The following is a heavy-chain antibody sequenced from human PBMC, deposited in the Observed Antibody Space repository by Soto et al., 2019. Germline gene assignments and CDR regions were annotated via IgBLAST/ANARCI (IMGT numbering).Heavy chain of an antibody. CDR3: AKDIPHDYGDYVDY. J-gene: IGHJ4*02. Sequence: QVQLVESGGGVVQPGRSLRLSCAASGFTFSSYGMHWVRQAPGKGLEWVAVISYDGSNKYYADSVKDRFTISRDNSKNTLYLQMNSLRAEDTAVYYCAKDIPHDYGDYVDYWGQGTLVTVSS. CDR2: ISYDGSNK. D-gene: IGHD4-17*01. V-gene: IGHV3-30*18. CDR1: GFTFSSYG.